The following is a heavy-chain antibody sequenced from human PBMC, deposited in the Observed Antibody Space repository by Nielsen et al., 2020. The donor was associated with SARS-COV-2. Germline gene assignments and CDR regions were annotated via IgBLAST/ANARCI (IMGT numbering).Heavy chain of an antibody. CDR2: ISSSSSYI. CDR1: GFTFSSYS. Sequence: GESLKISCAASGFTFSSYSMNWVRQAPGKGLEWVSSISSSSSYIYYADSVKGRFTISRDNAKNSLYLQMNSLRAEDTAVYYCARASTGTFSAFDIWGQGTMVTVSS. V-gene: IGHV3-21*01. J-gene: IGHJ3*02. CDR3: ARASTGTFSAFDI. D-gene: IGHD1-1*01.